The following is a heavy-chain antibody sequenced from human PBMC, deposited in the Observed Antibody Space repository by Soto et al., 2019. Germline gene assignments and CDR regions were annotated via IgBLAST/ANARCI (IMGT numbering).Heavy chain of an antibody. D-gene: IGHD3-22*01. V-gene: IGHV3-30-3*01. Sequence: GGSLILSCAASGFTFSSYAMHWVRQAPGKGLEWVAVISYDGSNKYYADSVKGRFTISRDNSKNTLYLQMNSLRAEDTAVYYCARFYDSSGRGHSHAFDIWGQGTMVTVSS. CDR3: ARFYDSSGRGHSHAFDI. CDR1: GFTFSSYA. J-gene: IGHJ3*02. CDR2: ISYDGSNK.